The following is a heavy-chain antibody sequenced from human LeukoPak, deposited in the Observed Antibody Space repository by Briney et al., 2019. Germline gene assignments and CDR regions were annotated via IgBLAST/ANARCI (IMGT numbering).Heavy chain of an antibody. Sequence: GGSLRLSCAASGFSFSGHWMNWVRQPPGKGLEWVANIKADGSEKYYVDSVKGRFTISRDDAKRTVDLQMNSLKTEDTAVYYCTTDWVYDSSGYYRTPFDYWGQGTLVTVSS. J-gene: IGHJ4*02. CDR2: IKADGSEK. CDR1: GFSFSGHW. CDR3: TTDWVYDSSGYYRTPFDY. V-gene: IGHV3-7*05. D-gene: IGHD3-22*01.